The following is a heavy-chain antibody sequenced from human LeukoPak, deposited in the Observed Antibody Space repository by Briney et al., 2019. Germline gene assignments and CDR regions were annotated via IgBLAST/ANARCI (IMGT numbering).Heavy chain of an antibody. CDR1: EFDFSSHA. V-gene: IGHV3-23*01. Sequence: GGSLRLSCAASEFDFSSHAMTWVRQAPGKGLERVSAISISGSKTYYADSVKGRFTISRDNSKNTLYLQMNSLRAEDTAVYYCANEIRPNDYWGRGTQVTVSS. J-gene: IGHJ4*02. CDR3: ANEIRPNDY. CDR2: ISISGSKT. D-gene: IGHD4-17*01.